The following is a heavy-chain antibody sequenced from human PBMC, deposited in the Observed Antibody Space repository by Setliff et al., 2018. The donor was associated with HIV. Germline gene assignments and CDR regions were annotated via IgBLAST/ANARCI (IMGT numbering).Heavy chain of an antibody. D-gene: IGHD3-9*01. J-gene: IGHJ4*02. V-gene: IGHV1-46*01. Sequence: ASVKVSCKASGYTFTSYYLHWVRQAPGQGPEWMGTINPSGGSTSYAQKFQGRVTMTRDTSTSTVYMELSSLRSEDTALYYCAGSILTGYYTFGADYWGQGTLVTV. CDR2: INPSGGST. CDR3: AGSILTGYYTFGADY. CDR1: GYTFTSYY.